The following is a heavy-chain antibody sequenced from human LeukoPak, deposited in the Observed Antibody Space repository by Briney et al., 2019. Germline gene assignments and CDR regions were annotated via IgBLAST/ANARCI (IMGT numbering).Heavy chain of an antibody. V-gene: IGHV1-2*02. CDR3: AREGAGGYCSSTSCYPDY. D-gene: IGHD2-2*01. CDR2: INPNSGGT. J-gene: IGHJ4*02. Sequence: ASVKDSCKASGYTFTGYYMHWVRQAPGQGLEWMGWINPNSGGTNYAQKFQGRVTMTRDTSISTAYMELSRLRSDDTAVYYCAREGAGGYCSSTSCYPDYWGQGTLVTVSS. CDR1: GYTFTGYY.